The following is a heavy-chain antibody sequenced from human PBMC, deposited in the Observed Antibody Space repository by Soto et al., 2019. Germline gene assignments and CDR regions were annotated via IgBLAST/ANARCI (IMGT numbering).Heavy chain of an antibody. V-gene: IGHV3-74*01. D-gene: IGHD1-26*01. CDR1: GFTFSNYW. CDR3: VRYSHGDY. Sequence: EVQLVESGGGLVQPGGYLRLSCAGSGFTFSNYWMHWVRQAQGKGLEWVSRIDHDGPTDYADSVRGRFTISRDNAENTQYLQMNSPRPEDTAVYYCVRYSHGDYWGQGSLVTVSS. CDR2: IDHDGPT. J-gene: IGHJ4*02.